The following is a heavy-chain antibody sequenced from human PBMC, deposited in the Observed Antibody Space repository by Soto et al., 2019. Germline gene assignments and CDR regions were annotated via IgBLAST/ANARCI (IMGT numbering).Heavy chain of an antibody. CDR2: IFAGGST. CDR1: GFTVSSDY. D-gene: IGHD6-13*01. Sequence: PGGSLRLSCAVSGFTVSSDYMSWVRQAPGKGPEWVSVIFAGGSTYYADSVKGRFTISRDSSRNTLYLQMNSLRADDTAVYYCARAWNIATAGLYDSWGQGTPVTVSS. J-gene: IGHJ5*01. V-gene: IGHV3-66*01. CDR3: ARAWNIATAGLYDS.